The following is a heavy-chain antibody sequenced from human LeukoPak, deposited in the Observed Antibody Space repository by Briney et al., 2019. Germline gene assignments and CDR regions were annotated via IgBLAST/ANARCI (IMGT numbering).Heavy chain of an antibody. CDR3: AKDLSDVLLWFREENNDAFDI. CDR1: GFTFSSYA. J-gene: IGHJ3*02. V-gene: IGHV3-23*01. CDR2: ISGSGGST. D-gene: IGHD3-10*01. Sequence: PGGSLRLSCAASGFTFSSYAMSWVRQAPGKGLEWVSAISGSGGSTYYADSVKGRFTISRDNSKNTLYLQMNSLRAEDTAVYYCAKDLSDVLLWFREENNDAFDIWGQGTMVTVSS.